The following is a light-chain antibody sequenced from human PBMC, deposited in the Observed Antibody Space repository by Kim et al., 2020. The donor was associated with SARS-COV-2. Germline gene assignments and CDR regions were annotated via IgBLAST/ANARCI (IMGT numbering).Light chain of an antibody. V-gene: IGKV1-39*01. J-gene: IGKJ2*01. Sequence: YASVGDKVTITCRASQTISSYLNWYQQKPGKAPNLLIYGASTLQTGVPSRFTGSGFGTDFTLTISSLQPEDSATYYCQQSYTTPYTFGQGTKLEI. CDR3: QQSYTTPYT. CDR2: GAS. CDR1: QTISSY.